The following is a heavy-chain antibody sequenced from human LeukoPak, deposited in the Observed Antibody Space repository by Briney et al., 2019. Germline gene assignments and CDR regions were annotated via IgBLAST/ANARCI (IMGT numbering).Heavy chain of an antibody. J-gene: IGHJ4*02. CDR3: GRDSSCRNVLDQ. CDR1: GGSICSYY. Sequence: SGTLSLTSTVSGGSICSYYWCWIRQPAGKGLEWIERIYTSGSTNYDPYLKSRLTKSEDTSKNQFSLKLSSVTAADTVLYYCGRDSSCRNVLDQWGRETLDTVSS. CDR2: IYTSGST. D-gene: IGHD1-14*01. V-gene: IGHV4-4*07.